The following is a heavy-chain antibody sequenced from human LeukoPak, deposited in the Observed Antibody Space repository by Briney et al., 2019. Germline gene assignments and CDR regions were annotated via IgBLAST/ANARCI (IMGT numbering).Heavy chain of an antibody. CDR3: ARGAYCSSTSCPTGYYGMDV. D-gene: IGHD2-2*01. J-gene: IGHJ6*02. CDR1: GFTFRSYE. Sequence: GGSLRLSCAASGFTFRSYEMNWVRQAPGKGLEWVSYISSSGSTIYYADSVKGRFTISRDNAKNSLYLQMNSLRAEDTAVYYCARGAYCSSTSCPTGYYGMDVWGQGTTVTVSS. V-gene: IGHV3-48*03. CDR2: ISSSGSTI.